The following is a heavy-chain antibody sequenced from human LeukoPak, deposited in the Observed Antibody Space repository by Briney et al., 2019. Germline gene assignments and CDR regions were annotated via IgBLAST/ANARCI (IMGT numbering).Heavy chain of an antibody. V-gene: IGHV1-46*01. Sequence: ASVKVSCKASGYTFTSYYMHWVRQAPGQGLEWMGIINPSGGSTSYAQKFQGRVTMTRDTSKNQFSLKLSSVTAADTAVYYCARGLGPRWFDPWGQGTLVTVSS. J-gene: IGHJ5*02. CDR2: INPSGGST. CDR1: GYTFTSYY. CDR3: ARGLGPRWFDP.